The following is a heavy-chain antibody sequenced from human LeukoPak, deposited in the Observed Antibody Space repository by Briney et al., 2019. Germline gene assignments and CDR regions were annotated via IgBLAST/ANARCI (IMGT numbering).Heavy chain of an antibody. V-gene: IGHV3-30*18. CDR1: GCTFGSYG. Sequence: PGRSLRLSCAASGCTFGSYGMHWVRQAPGKGLEWVAVISYDGSNKYYADPVKGRFTISRDNSKNTLYLQMNSLRAEDTAVYYCAKGDEKIYSYGSLFDYWGQGTLVTVSS. CDR2: ISYDGSNK. J-gene: IGHJ4*02. D-gene: IGHD5-18*01. CDR3: AKGDEKIYSYGSLFDY.